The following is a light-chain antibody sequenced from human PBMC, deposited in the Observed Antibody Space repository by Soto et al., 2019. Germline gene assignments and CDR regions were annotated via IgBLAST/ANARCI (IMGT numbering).Light chain of an antibody. CDR3: EQYHEWPLT. Sequence: ETVMTQSPGTLSVSPGERATLSCRASQSVSSNLAWYQQKPGQAPRLLIYDASARATGIPARFSGSGSGTEFPLPLSSLQSEDFAVYYCEQYHEWPLTFGGGTEVEIK. J-gene: IGKJ4*01. V-gene: IGKV3D-15*01. CDR1: QSVSSN. CDR2: DAS.